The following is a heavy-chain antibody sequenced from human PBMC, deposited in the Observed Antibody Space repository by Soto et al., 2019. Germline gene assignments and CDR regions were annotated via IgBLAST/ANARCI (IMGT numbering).Heavy chain of an antibody. CDR1: GGSISSGDHY. CDR2: IYYSGST. D-gene: IGHD4-4*01. J-gene: IGHJ4*02. CDR3: ARALQTIDY. V-gene: IGHV4-30-4*01. Sequence: SETQCLTCTVSGGSISSGDHYWSWIRQPPGKGLEWIGYIYYSGSTYYNPSLKSRVTISVDTSKNQFSLKLSSVTAADTAVYYCARALQTIDYWGQGTLVTVSS.